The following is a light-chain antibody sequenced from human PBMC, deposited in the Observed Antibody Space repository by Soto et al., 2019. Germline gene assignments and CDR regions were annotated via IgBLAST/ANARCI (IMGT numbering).Light chain of an antibody. J-gene: IGKJ4*01. CDR2: VAS. CDR1: QIVSSN. CDR3: QQYNVCPLT. Sequence: EIVMKQSLATLSVSPGERAPLWCSACQIVSSNLAWYQQKPGQTPKLLIYVASTMATGISARFSGSGSGTEFTLTISSLQSEDFAVYYCQQYNVCPLTCGGGTKVEFK. V-gene: IGKV3-15*01.